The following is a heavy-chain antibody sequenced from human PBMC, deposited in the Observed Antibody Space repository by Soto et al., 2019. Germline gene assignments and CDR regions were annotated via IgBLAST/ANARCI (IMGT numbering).Heavy chain of an antibody. CDR2: IVPVFSLT. CDR1: ADTFSNYA. Sequence: QVHLVQSGAEVKKPGSSVKVACKLSADTFSNYAINWVRLAPGQGLESLGAIVPVFSLTIYAQKFQGRVTLSAEASTVTDCMVMSSLSSDDTAPSSCPSECSGAGTFRENASDIWGPGTMVTVS. D-gene: IGHD6-13*01. CDR3: PSECSGAGTFRENASDI. V-gene: IGHV1-69*12. J-gene: IGHJ3*02.